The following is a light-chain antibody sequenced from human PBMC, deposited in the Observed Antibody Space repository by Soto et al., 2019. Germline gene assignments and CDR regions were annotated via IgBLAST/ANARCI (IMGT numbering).Light chain of an antibody. Sequence: DIQMTQSPSTLSASVGDRVTITCRASQSISSWLAWYQQKPGKAPNLLIYKASSLESGVPSRFSGSGSGTEFTFTVSSLQPDDFATYYCQQYDSYPLTFGGGTKV. J-gene: IGKJ4*01. CDR3: QQYDSYPLT. CDR1: QSISSW. V-gene: IGKV1-5*03. CDR2: KAS.